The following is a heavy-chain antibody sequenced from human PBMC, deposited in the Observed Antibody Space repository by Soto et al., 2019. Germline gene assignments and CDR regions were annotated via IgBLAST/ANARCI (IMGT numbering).Heavy chain of an antibody. J-gene: IGHJ6*02. CDR2: ISAYNGNT. V-gene: IGHV1-18*04. D-gene: IGHD3-22*01. CDR1: GYTFTSYG. Sequence: GASVKVSCKASGYTFTSYGISWVRQAPGQGLEWMGWISAYNGNTNYAQKLQGRVTMTTDTSTSTAYMELRSLRSDDTAVYYCARAYYYDSSGYINLGMDVWGQGTTVTVSS. CDR3: ARAYYYDSSGYINLGMDV.